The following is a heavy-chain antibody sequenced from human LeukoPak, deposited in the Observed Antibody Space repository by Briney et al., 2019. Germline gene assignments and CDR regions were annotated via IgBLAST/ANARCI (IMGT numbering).Heavy chain of an antibody. CDR2: ISYDGSNK. J-gene: IGHJ6*02. CDR3: ARELGYSGSYYGVYYYYYGMDV. Sequence: GGSLRLSCAASGFIFSSYWMHWVRQAPGKGLEWVAVISYDGSNKYYADSVKGRFTISRDNSKNTLYLQMNSLRAEDTAVYYCARELGYSGSYYGVYYYYYGMDVWGQGTTVTVSS. CDR1: GFIFSSYW. D-gene: IGHD1-26*01. V-gene: IGHV3-30-3*01.